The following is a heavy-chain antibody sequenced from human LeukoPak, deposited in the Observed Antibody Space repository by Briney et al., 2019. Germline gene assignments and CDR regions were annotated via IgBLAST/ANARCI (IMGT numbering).Heavy chain of an antibody. Sequence: GASVKVSCKASGYTFTSYDINWVRQATGQGLEWMGWMNPNSGNTGYAQKFQGRVTITRNTSISTAYMELSSLRSEDTAVYYCARGRRGYSIYYYYYMDVWGKGTTVTISS. CDR3: ARGRRGYSIYYYYYMDV. D-gene: IGHD3-3*01. J-gene: IGHJ6*03. CDR2: MNPNSGNT. CDR1: GYTFTSYD. V-gene: IGHV1-8*03.